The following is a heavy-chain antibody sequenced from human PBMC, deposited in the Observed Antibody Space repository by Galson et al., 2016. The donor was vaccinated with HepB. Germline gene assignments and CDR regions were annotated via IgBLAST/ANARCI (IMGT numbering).Heavy chain of an antibody. D-gene: IGHD6-19*01. J-gene: IGHJ5*02. CDR2: ISVYGIT. CDR3: AKDFRYGSA. CDR1: GYTFRSYA. Sequence: SLRLSCAASGYTFRSYAMTWVRQAPGKGWESVSGISVYGITYYADSVQGRFTVSRVNSKSTLYLQMNSLRAEDTAIYSCAKDFRYGSAWGQGTLVTVSS. V-gene: IGHV3-23*01.